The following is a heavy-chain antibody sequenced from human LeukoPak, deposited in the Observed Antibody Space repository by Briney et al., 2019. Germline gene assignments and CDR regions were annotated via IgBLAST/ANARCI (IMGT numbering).Heavy chain of an antibody. V-gene: IGHV3-21*01. D-gene: IGHD2-2*01. CDR2: ISSSSSYI. J-gene: IGHJ4*02. CDR1: GFTFSSYS. CDR3: ARAWRGYCSSTSCSVGY. Sequence: PGGSLRLSCAASGFTFSSYSMNWARQAPGKGLEWVSSISSSSSYIYYADSVKGRFTISRDNAKNSLYLQMNSLRAEDTAVYYCARAWRGYCSSTSCSVGYWGQGTLVTVSS.